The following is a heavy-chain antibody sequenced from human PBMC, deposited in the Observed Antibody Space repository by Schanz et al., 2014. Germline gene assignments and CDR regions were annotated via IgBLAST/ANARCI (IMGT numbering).Heavy chain of an antibody. J-gene: IGHJ4*02. V-gene: IGHV3-7*02. D-gene: IGHD6-13*01. CDR3: VSQTGSPNY. CDR2: IKHDGSVK. CDR1: GFSFRTYW. Sequence: EEQLVESGGGLVQPGGSLRLSCAASGFSFRTYWMSWVRQAPGKGPEWVANIKHDGSVKDYVDSVEGRFTISRDNAKRSLFLQMNSLRVEDTAVYFCVSQTGSPNYWGQGTLVTVAS.